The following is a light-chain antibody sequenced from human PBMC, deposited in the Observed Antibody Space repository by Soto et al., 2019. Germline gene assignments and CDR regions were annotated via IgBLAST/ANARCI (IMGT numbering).Light chain of an antibody. CDR2: GAS. J-gene: IGKJ5*01. Sequence: EIVLTQSPGSLSLSPGERATLSCRASQSVSSSYLAWYQQKPGQAPRLLIFGASGRATGIPDRFTGNGSGTDFILTIGRLGSISFAAYFCPQFGSSPPVTFGQGTRLEIK. CDR1: QSVSSSY. CDR3: PQFGSSPPVT. V-gene: IGKV3-20*01.